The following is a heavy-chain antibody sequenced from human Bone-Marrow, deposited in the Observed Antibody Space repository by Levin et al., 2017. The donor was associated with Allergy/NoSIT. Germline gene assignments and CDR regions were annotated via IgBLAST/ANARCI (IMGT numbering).Heavy chain of an antibody. CDR3: GRGQTTIDD. V-gene: IGHV3-74*01. D-gene: IGHD1/OR15-1a*01. CDR1: GFTFSSYW. CDR2: ITNDGSST. Sequence: PGGSLRLSCAASGFTFSSYWMHWVRQAPGKGLVYVSRITNDGSSTSHADSVKGRFTISRDNAKNTLYLQMNSLRVEDTAVYYCGRGQTTIDDWGQGTLVTVSS. J-gene: IGHJ4*02.